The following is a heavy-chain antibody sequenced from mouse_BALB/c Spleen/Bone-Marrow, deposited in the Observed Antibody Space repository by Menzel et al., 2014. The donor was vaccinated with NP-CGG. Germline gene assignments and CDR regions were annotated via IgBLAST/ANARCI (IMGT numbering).Heavy chain of an antibody. D-gene: IGHD1-2*01. Sequence: EVMLVESGGGLVQPGGSLNLACVASGFDFGRYWMSWARQAPEKGLEWIGEINPGSSTINYSPSLKDKFIMSRDNAKNTLYLQMRKVRSEDTALYYCARLGYYGYHDNWGQGTTLTVSP. CDR1: GFDFGRYW. CDR2: INPGSSTI. J-gene: IGHJ2*01. CDR3: ARLGYYGYHDN. V-gene: IGHV4-2*02.